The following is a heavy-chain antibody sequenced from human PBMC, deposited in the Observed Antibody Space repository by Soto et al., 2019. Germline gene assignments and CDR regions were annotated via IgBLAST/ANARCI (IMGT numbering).Heavy chain of an antibody. Sequence: QVQLVQSGVEVKKPGSSVKVSCKASGGSLRTNTMFWVRQAPGQGLEWMGRIIPMFEIANYAQKFQGRVTFNADKSTGTVYMEMISLTSDDTAIYFCALRSWSAEVFDIWGQGTLVTVST. V-gene: IGHV1-69*02. CDR1: GGSLRTNT. CDR2: IIPMFEIA. J-gene: IGHJ3*02. D-gene: IGHD6-13*01. CDR3: ALRSWSAEVFDI.